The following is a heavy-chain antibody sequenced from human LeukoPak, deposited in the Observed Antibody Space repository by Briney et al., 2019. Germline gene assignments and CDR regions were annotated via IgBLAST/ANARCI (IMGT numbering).Heavy chain of an antibody. Sequence: ASVKVSCKASGYTFTGYYMHWVRQAPGQGLEWMGWINPNSGGTNYAPKFRGRVTMTRDTSISTAYMELSRLRSDDTAVYYCARATAYGSGSYYRASPFDYWGQGTLVTVSS. J-gene: IGHJ4*02. CDR2: INPNSGGT. CDR1: GYTFTGYY. V-gene: IGHV1-2*02. CDR3: ARATAYGSGSYYRASPFDY. D-gene: IGHD3-10*01.